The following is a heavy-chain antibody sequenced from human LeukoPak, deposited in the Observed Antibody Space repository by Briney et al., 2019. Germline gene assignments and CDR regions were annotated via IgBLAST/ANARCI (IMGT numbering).Heavy chain of an antibody. J-gene: IGHJ4*02. CDR2: IKQDGSEK. V-gene: IGHV3-7*01. CDR1: RFTFSSYW. CDR3: ARWPVGWYGEDS. D-gene: IGHD6-19*01. Sequence: GGSLRLSCAASRFTFSSYWMSWVRQAPGKGLEWVANIKQDGSEKYYVDSVRGRFTISRDNAKNSLYLQMNSLRAEDTAVYYCARWPVGWYGEDSWGQGTLVTVSS.